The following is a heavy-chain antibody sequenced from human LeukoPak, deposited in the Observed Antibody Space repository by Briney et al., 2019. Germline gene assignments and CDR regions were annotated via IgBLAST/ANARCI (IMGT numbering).Heavy chain of an antibody. CDR2: IFYSGST. Sequence: PSETLSLTCTVSGASISSSTCYWDWIRQPTGKGLEWMGSIFYSGSTNYKSSLWSRITITIDTSKNQFSQKLNSVTAADTAVYYCARTCGRGTIDPGTSGFVDYWGQGTLVTVSS. D-gene: IGHD3-22*01. J-gene: IGHJ4*02. V-gene: IGHV4-39*01. CDR3: ARTCGRGTIDPGTSGFVDY. CDR1: GASISSSTCY.